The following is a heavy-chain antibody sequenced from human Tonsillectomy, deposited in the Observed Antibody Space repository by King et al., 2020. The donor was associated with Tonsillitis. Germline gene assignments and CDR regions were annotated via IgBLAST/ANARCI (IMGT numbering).Heavy chain of an antibody. CDR3: ARNREHYDFWSGYYALIWFDP. D-gene: IGHD3-3*01. V-gene: IGHV4-59*01. Sequence: VQLQESGPGLVKPSETLSLTCPVSGGSISSYYWSWDRQPPGKGLGGVGYFFYRGSTHYHPSLKSRVTISVDTSKNQFSLKLSSVTAADTVVYYCARNREHYDFWSGYYALIWFDPWGQGTLVTVSS. CDR2: FFYRGST. CDR1: GGSISSYY. J-gene: IGHJ5*02.